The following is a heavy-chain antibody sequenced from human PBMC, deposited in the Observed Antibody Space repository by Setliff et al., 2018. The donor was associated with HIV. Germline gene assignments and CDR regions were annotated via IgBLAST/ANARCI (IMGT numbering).Heavy chain of an antibody. CDR3: ATSRRYCSGATCYAYYYGMDV. J-gene: IGHJ6*02. D-gene: IGHD2-15*01. Sequence: PSETLSLTCTVSGSSISSDGYYWSWIRQHQGKGLEWIGYIYHRGSAYYHPSLKSRVTISVDTSKNQFSLKLNSVIAADTAVYYCATSRRYCSGATCYAYYYGMDVWGQGATVTVSS. V-gene: IGHV4-31*03. CDR1: GSSISSDGYY. CDR2: IYHRGSA.